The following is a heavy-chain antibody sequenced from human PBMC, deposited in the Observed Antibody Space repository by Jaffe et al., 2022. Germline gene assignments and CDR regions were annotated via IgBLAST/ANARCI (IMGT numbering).Heavy chain of an antibody. J-gene: IGHJ3*02. D-gene: IGHD3-10*01. CDR3: ARPRATYYYGSGGRDAFDI. CDR2: IYHSGST. Sequence: QVQLQESGPGLVKPSETLSLTCAVSGYSISSGYYWGWIRQPPGKGLEWIGSIYHSGSTYYNPSLKSRVTISVDTSKNQFSLKLSSVTAADTAVYYCARPRATYYYGSGGRDAFDIWGQGTMVTVSS. CDR1: GYSISSGYY. V-gene: IGHV4-38-2*01.